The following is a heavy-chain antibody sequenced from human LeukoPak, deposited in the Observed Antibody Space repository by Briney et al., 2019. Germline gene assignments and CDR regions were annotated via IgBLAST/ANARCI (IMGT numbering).Heavy chain of an antibody. D-gene: IGHD3-9*01. J-gene: IGHJ4*02. CDR1: GGTFSSYA. V-gene: IGHV1-69*04. CDR2: IIPILGIA. CDR3: AREGFYDILTGYYTPIDY. Sequence: ASVKGSCKASGGTFSSYAISWVRQAPGHGLEWMGRIIPILGIANYAQKFQGRVTITADKSTSTAYMELSSLRSEDTAVYYCAREGFYDILTGYYTPIDYWGQGTLVTVSS.